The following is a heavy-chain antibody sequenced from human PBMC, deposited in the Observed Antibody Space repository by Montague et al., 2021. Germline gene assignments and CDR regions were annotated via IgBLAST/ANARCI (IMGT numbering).Heavy chain of an antibody. D-gene: IGHD3-10*01. CDR3: ARGPRGYGSGSRFDP. Sequence: SETLSLTCAVYGGTFTGYYWSWIRQSPGKGLEWIGEIDHKETVTLNPSLTRRVIISLDTSKNHFSLNMTSVTAADTATYYCARGPRGYGSGSRFDPWGQGTLIVVPS. CDR2: IDHKETV. J-gene: IGHJ5*02. V-gene: IGHV4-34*01. CDR1: GGTFTGYY.